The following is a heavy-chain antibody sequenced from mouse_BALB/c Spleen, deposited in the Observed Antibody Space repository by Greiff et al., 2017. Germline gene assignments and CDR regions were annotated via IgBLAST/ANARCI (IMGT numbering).Heavy chain of an antibody. CDR2: IHYSGST. V-gene: IGHV3-1*02. CDR3: ARKSPSTMITPWFAY. D-gene: IGHD2-4*01. J-gene: IGHJ3*01. CDR1: GYSITSGYS. Sequence: VQLQQSGPDLVKPSQSLSLTCTVTGYSITSGYSWHWIRQFPGNKLEWMGYIHYSGSTNYNPSLKSRISITRDTSKNQFFLQLNSVTTEDTATYYCARKSPSTMITPWFAYWGQGTLVTVSA.